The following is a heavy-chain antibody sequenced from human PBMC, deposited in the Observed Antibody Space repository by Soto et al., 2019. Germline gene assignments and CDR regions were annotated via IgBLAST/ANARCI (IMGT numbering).Heavy chain of an antibody. CDR1: GFAFRNYD. CDR3: SSEGLFGADCYLFVY. V-gene: IGHV3-48*03. D-gene: IGHD2-21*02. CDR2: INYSGSNT. J-gene: IGHJ4*02. Sequence: PGGSLRLSCAASGFAFRNYDMNWVRQAPGKGLEWISKINYSGSNTYYAESEKGRITICRDNDKNAQYLQINSLRVEDTGIYYCSSEGLFGADCYLFVYWGQGTQVTVS.